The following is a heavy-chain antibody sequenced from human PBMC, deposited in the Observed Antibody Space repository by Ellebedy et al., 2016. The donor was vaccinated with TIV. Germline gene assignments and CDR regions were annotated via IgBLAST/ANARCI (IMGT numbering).Heavy chain of an antibody. Sequence: GESLKISXAASGFTFSSYAMSWVRQAPGKGLEWVSAISGSGGSTYYADSVKGRFTISRDNAKNSLYLQMNSLRAEDTAVYYCARDPPLWFGVKDVWGQGTTVTVSS. CDR1: GFTFSSYA. CDR3: ARDPPLWFGVKDV. J-gene: IGHJ6*02. V-gene: IGHV3-23*01. CDR2: ISGSGGST. D-gene: IGHD3-10*01.